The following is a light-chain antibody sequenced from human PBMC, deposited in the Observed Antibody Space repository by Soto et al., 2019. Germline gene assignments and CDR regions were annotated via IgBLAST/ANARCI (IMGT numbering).Light chain of an antibody. CDR1: SSNIGTNY. V-gene: IGLV1-47*02. CDR3: AAWDDSLSGRV. CDR2: SNN. Sequence: QSVLTQPPSASGTPGQRVTISCSGSSSNIGTNYVYWYQQFPGTAPKLLIYSNNQWPSGVPDRFSGSKSGTSASLAIRGLRSEDEADYYCAAWDDSLSGRVFGGGTKVTVL. J-gene: IGLJ3*02.